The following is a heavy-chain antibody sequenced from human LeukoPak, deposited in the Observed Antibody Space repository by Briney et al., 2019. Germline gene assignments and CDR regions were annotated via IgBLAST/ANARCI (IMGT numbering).Heavy chain of an antibody. CDR3: ARHPRLRWDDYGDYYYYYGMDV. D-gene: IGHD4-17*01. CDR1: GFTFSSYA. CDR2: ISGSGGST. V-gene: IGHV3-23*01. J-gene: IGHJ6*02. Sequence: PGGSLRLSCAASGFTFSSYAMSWGRQAPGKGLEWVSAISGSGGSTYYADSVKGRFTISRDNSKNALYLQMNSLRAEDTAVYYCARHPRLRWDDYGDYYYYYGMDVWGQGTTVTVSS.